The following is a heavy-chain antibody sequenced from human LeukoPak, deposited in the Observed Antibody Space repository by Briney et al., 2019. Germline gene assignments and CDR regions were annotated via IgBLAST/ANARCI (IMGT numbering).Heavy chain of an antibody. CDR2: IYPGDSDT. V-gene: IGHV5-51*01. J-gene: IGHJ3*02. CDR1: GYSFTSYW. CDR3: ARRLMYYYDSSGYDVAFDI. D-gene: IGHD3-22*01. Sequence: GESLKISCKGSGYSFTSYWIAWVRQMPGKGLEWMGIIYPGDSDTRYSPSFQGQVTISADKSISTAYLQWSSLKASDTAMYYCARRLMYYYDSSGYDVAFDIWGQGTMVTVSS.